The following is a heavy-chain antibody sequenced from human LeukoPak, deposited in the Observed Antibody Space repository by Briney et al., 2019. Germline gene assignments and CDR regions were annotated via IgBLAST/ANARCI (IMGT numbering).Heavy chain of an antibody. D-gene: IGHD3-10*01. Sequence: HTGGSLRLSCAAAGFTCRSYWMHWVRQAPGKGLVWVARINSDGSSTSYADSVKGRFTISRDNAKNTLYLQMNSLRAEDTAVYYCARGSGYYFSSYYFDYWGQGTLVTVSS. CDR3: ARGSGYYFSSYYFDY. CDR1: GFTCRSYW. CDR2: INSDGSST. J-gene: IGHJ4*02. V-gene: IGHV3-74*01.